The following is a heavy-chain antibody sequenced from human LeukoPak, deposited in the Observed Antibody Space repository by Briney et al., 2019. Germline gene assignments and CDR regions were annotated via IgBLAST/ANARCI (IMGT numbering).Heavy chain of an antibody. CDR1: GFTVSSKY. J-gene: IGHJ4*02. Sequence: GGSLRLSCAASGFTVSSKYMSWVRQAPGKGLEWVSVIYSGDSTYYADSVRGRFTISRDNSKSTLSLQMNSLRAEDTAIYYCATYRQVLLPFESWGQGTLVTVSS. D-gene: IGHD2-8*02. CDR2: IYSGDST. V-gene: IGHV3-53*01. CDR3: ATYRQVLLPFES.